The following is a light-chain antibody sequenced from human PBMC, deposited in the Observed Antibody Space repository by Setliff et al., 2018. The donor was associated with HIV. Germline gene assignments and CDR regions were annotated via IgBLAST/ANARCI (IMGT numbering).Light chain of an antibody. J-gene: IGLJ1*01. V-gene: IGLV2-23*01. Sequence: QSVLTQPASVSGSPGQSITISCTGSSSDIGRYNLVSWYQQHPGKAPKLMIYQATKWPSGVSNRFSGSKSGNTASLTISGLQAEDEADYYCCSNTGSNTYVVGTGTKVTVL. CDR1: SSDIGRYNL. CDR2: QAT. CDR3: CSNTGSNTYV.